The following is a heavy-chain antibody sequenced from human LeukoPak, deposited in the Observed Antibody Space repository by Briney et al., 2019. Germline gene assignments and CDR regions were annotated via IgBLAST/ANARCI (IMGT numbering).Heavy chain of an antibody. CDR3: ARDSEDSPSNDRKWVRVRGPYDGMDV. CDR1: GGTFSSYA. J-gene: IGHJ6*02. V-gene: IGHV1-69*04. Sequence: GASVKVSCKASGGTFSSYAISWVRQAPGQGLEWMGRIIPILGVANYAQKFQGRVTITADKSTSTAYMELSGLRSEDTAVYYCARDSEDSPSNDRKWVRVRGPYDGMDVWGQGTTVTVSS. CDR2: IIPILGVA. D-gene: IGHD3-10*01.